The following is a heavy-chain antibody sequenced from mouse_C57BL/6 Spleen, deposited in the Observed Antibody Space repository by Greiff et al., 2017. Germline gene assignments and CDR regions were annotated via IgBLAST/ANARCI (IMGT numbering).Heavy chain of an antibody. CDR2: FYPGSGSI. J-gene: IGHJ4*01. V-gene: IGHV1-62-2*01. CDR3: ARLYDEGYAMDY. Sequence: VQLQESGAELVKPGASVKLSCKASGYTFTEYTIHWVKQRSGQGLEWIGWFYPGSGSIKYNEKFKDTATLTADKTSSTVYMEISRLTSEDSAVYFCARLYDEGYAMDYWGQGTSVTVSS. CDR1: GYTFTEYT.